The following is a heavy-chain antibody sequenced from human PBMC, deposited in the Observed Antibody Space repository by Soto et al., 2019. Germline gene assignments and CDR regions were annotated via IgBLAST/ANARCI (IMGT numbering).Heavy chain of an antibody. CDR1: GFTFSSYW. D-gene: IGHD6-19*01. CDR3: ARVCGWSLFDY. V-gene: IGHV3-74*01. J-gene: IGHJ4*02. Sequence: EVQLVESGGGLVQPGGSLRLSCAASGFTFSSYWMYCVRQAPGKGLVWVSRTNREGSDTSYADSVKGRFNITRDNAKTTLYLQMNSLRAEDTAVYHCARVCGWSLFDYWGQGTLVTVSS. CDR2: TNREGSDT.